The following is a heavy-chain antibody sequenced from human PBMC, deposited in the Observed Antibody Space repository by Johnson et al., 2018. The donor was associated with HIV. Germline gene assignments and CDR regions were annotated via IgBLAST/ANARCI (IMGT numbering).Heavy chain of an antibody. V-gene: IGHV3-66*01. CDR3: AREALPRGLQSSFGGAFDI. D-gene: IGHD3-16*01. CDR1: GFTVSTTY. J-gene: IGHJ3*02. Sequence: VQLVESGGGLVQPGGSLRLSCAPSGFTVSTTYMSWIRQAPGKGLEWVSVIYSGGTTYYADSVKGRSTISRDTSENTVHLQMNDLRAEDTAVYYCAREALPRGLQSSFGGAFDIWGQGTMVTVSS. CDR2: IYSGGTT.